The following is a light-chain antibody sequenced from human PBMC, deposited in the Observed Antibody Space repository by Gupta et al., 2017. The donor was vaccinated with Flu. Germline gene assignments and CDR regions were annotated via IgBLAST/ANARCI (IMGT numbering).Light chain of an antibody. CDR1: TGAVTSGHY. J-gene: IGLJ3*02. V-gene: IGLV7-46*01. CDR3: LLSYSGARV. Sequence: QAVVTQEPSLTVSPGGTVTLTCGSSTGAVTSGHYPYWFQQKPGQAPRTLIYDPSNKRSWTPARFSGSRLGGKAALTLSGAQPEDEAEYYCLLSYSGARVFGGGTKLTVL. CDR2: DPS.